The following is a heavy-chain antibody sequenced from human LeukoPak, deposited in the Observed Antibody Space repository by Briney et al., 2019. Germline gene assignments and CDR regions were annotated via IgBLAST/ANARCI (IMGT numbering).Heavy chain of an antibody. Sequence: SETLSLTCAVYGGSFSGHYWSWIRQPPGKGLEWIGEINHSGSTNYNPSLKSRVTISVDTSKNQFSLKLSSVTAADTAVYYCATEAITHPIDYWGQGTLVTVSS. D-gene: IGHD3-10*01. J-gene: IGHJ4*02. V-gene: IGHV4-34*01. CDR2: INHSGST. CDR3: ATEAITHPIDY. CDR1: GGSFSGHY.